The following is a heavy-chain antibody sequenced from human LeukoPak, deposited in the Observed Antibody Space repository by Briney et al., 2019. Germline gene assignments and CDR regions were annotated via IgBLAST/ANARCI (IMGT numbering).Heavy chain of an antibody. Sequence: GASVKVSCKASGYTFTTYDINWVRQATGQGLEWMGWVNPNSGHTGFAQKFQGRVSMTSNTSISTAYMEVRSLRSEDTAVYYCARDHPYDFWSGYHNWFDPWGQGTLVTVSS. V-gene: IGHV1-8*01. CDR2: VNPNSGHT. J-gene: IGHJ5*02. CDR3: ARDHPYDFWSGYHNWFDP. CDR1: GYTFTTYD. D-gene: IGHD3-3*01.